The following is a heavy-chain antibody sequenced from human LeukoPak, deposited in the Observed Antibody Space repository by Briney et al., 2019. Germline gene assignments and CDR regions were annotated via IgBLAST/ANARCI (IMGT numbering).Heavy chain of an antibody. CDR3: ATPQSRPFNWFDP. Sequence: GGSLRLSCAASGFTFSSYAMSWVRQAPGKGLEWVSAISGSGGSTYYADSAKGRFTISRDNSKNTLYLQMNSLRAEDTAVYYCATPQSRPFNWFDPWGQGTLVTVSS. CDR2: ISGSGGST. CDR1: GFTFSSYA. J-gene: IGHJ5*02. V-gene: IGHV3-23*01.